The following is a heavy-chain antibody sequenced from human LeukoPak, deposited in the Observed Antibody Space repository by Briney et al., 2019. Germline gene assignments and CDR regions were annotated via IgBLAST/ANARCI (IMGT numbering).Heavy chain of an antibody. CDR1: GFSFSNSW. J-gene: IGHJ4*02. D-gene: IGHD5-18*01. V-gene: IGHV3-7*01. Sequence: GGSPRLSCAAYGFSFSNSWMTWVRQAPGKDLEWVASINPDGSEVSYVGSVKGRFTISRDNAKNSVYLQMSSLRAEETGVFYCARDRGYTSFDYWGQGALVAVSS. CDR2: INPDGSEV. CDR3: ARDRGYTSFDY.